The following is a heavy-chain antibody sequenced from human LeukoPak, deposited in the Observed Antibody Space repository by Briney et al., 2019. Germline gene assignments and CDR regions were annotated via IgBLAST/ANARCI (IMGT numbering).Heavy chain of an antibody. CDR1: GFTFSSYG. Sequence: PGGSLRLSCAASGFTFSSYGMHWVRQAPGKGLEWVAFIRYDGSNKYYADSVKGRFTISRDNSKNTLYLQMNSLRAEDTAVYYCAREGIVGASEEHFDYWGQGTLVTVSS. CDR2: IRYDGSNK. V-gene: IGHV3-30*02. D-gene: IGHD1-26*01. CDR3: AREGIVGASEEHFDY. J-gene: IGHJ4*02.